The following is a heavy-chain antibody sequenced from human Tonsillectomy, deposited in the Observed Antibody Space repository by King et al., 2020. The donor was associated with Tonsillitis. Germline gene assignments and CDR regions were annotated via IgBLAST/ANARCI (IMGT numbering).Heavy chain of an antibody. D-gene: IGHD2-2*02. CDR1: GYTFTSYD. Sequence: VQLVESGAEVKKPGASVKVSCKASGYTFTSYDINWVRQATGQGLEWMGWMNPNSGNTGYAQKFQGSVTLTRNTSISTAYMELSSLSSEDTAVYYCARGKRCSSTSCYTAPYYYMDVWGKGTTVTVSS. J-gene: IGHJ6*03. CDR2: MNPNSGNT. CDR3: ARGKRCSSTSCYTAPYYYMDV. V-gene: IGHV1-8*01.